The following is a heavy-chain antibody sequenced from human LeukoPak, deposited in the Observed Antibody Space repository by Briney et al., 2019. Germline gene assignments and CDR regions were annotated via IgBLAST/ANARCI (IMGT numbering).Heavy chain of an antibody. J-gene: IGHJ6*02. CDR2: IYYSGST. Sequence: SETLSLTCTVSGGSVSSGSSYWSWIRQPPGKGLEWIGYIYYSGSTNYNPSLKSRVTISVDTSKNQFSLKLCSVTAADTAVYYCAREAAGSGWAYYYGMDVWGQGTTVTVSS. V-gene: IGHV4-61*01. CDR1: GGSVSSGSSY. CDR3: AREAAGSGWAYYYGMDV. D-gene: IGHD6-13*01.